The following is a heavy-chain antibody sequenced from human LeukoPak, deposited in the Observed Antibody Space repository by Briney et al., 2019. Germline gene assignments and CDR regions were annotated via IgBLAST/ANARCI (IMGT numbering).Heavy chain of an antibody. Sequence: PGGSLRLSCAASGFTFSTYSMNWVRQAPGKGLEWVSSISSSNDYKYYAELVKGRFTISRDNAKNSLYLQMNSLRAEDTAVYYCARDPDYGGKIASIDYWGQGTLVTVSS. CDR1: GFTFSTYS. CDR2: ISSSNDYK. J-gene: IGHJ4*02. CDR3: ARDPDYGGKIASIDY. V-gene: IGHV3-21*01. D-gene: IGHD4-23*01.